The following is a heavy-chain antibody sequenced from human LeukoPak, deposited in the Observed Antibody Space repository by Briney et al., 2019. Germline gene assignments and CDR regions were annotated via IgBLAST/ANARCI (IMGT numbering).Heavy chain of an antibody. CDR3: ARAPLYDILTGYQDKHFDY. D-gene: IGHD3-9*01. J-gene: IGHJ4*02. Sequence: SETLSLTCTVSGGSISSYYWSWIRQPPGKGLEWVGYIYYSGSTNYNPSLKRRVTISVDTSKNQFSLKLSSVTAADTAVYYCARAPLYDILTGYQDKHFDYWGQGTLVTVSS. CDR2: IYYSGST. CDR1: GGSISSYY. V-gene: IGHV4-59*01.